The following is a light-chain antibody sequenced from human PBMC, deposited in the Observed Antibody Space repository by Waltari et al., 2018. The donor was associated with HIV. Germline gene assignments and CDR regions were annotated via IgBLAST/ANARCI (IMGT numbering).Light chain of an antibody. CDR2: EVS. J-gene: IGLJ3*02. Sequence: QSALTQPASVSGSPGQSITISCTGTSSDYKSVSWYQHHPGKAPKVIIYEVSNRPSGVSNRFSGSKSGYTASLTISGLQAEDEADYFCTSYISSSTPVFGGGTKVTVL. V-gene: IGLV2-14*01. CDR3: TSYISSSTPV. CDR1: SSDYKS.